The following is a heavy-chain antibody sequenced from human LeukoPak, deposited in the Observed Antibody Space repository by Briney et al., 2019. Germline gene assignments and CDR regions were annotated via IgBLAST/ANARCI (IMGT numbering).Heavy chain of an antibody. Sequence: PGGSLRLSCAASGFTFSGSAMHWVRQASGKGLEWVGRIRSKANSYATAYAASVKGRFTISRDDSKNTAYLQMNSLKTEDTAVYYCTRHAGGQDYYYYYGMDVWGQGTTVTVSS. J-gene: IGHJ6*02. CDR1: GFTFSGSA. D-gene: IGHD3-10*01. V-gene: IGHV3-73*01. CDR2: IRSKANSYAT. CDR3: TRHAGGQDYYYYYGMDV.